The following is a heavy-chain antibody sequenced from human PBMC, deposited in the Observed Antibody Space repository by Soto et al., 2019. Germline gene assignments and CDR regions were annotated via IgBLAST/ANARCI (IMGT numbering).Heavy chain of an antibody. CDR2: ISGSGSGT. D-gene: IGHD5-12*01. Sequence: PGGSLRLSCAASGFTFSSYVMSWVRQAPGKGLEWVSAISGSGSGTYYADYVKGRFTISRDNSKNTLYVKMNSMRAEDTAVYYCVKGRSGYDFDYWGQGTLVTVSS. V-gene: IGHV3-23*01. CDR1: GFTFSSYV. J-gene: IGHJ4*02. CDR3: VKGRSGYDFDY.